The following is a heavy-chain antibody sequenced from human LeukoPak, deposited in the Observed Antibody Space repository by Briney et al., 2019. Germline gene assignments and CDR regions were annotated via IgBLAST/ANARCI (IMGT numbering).Heavy chain of an antibody. J-gene: IGHJ4*02. CDR3: AKDLGFGELNRYDC. V-gene: IGHV3-23*01. D-gene: IGHD3-10*01. CDR2: ITDSGGST. CDR1: GFIFSNYG. Sequence: PGGTLRLSCAASGFIFSNYGMSWVRQAPGKGLEWVSGITDSGGSTYYADSVKGRFTISRDNSKSTVYLQMNSLRAEDTAVYYCAKDLGFGELNRYDCWGQGILVTVSS.